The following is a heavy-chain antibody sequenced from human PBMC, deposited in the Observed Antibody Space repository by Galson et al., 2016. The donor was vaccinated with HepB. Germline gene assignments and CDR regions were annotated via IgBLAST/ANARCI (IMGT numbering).Heavy chain of an antibody. CDR1: GYSFTNHW. CDR3: ARRRAVRGWGLDH. V-gene: IGHV5-10-1*01. J-gene: IGHJ1*01. D-gene: IGHD1-26*01. CDR2: IDPGDSNT. Sequence: QSGAEVKMPGASLRISCKGSGYSFTNHWITWVRQMPGKGLEWMGRIDPGDSNTDYSPSFQGHVTLSVDKSISVVYLQWSSLKASDTATYYCARRRAVRGWGLDHWGQGTLVTVSS.